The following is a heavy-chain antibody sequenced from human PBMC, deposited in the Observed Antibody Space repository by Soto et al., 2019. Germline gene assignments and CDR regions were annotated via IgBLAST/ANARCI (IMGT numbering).Heavy chain of an antibody. CDR2: ISGYNDNT. CDR1: GYIFSNFG. D-gene: IGHD2-15*01. CDR3: AKDARSWFYLFYGMGV. J-gene: IGHJ6*02. Sequence: QIQLEQSRPELRKPGASVKVSCKASGYIFSNFGISWVRQAPGQGLEWMGWISGYNDNTNYAQKFQDRLRMTTDISTGTAYMEFTTPGSEDTAGYYCAKDARSWFYLFYGMGVLGQGTTVTVSS. V-gene: IGHV1-18*01.